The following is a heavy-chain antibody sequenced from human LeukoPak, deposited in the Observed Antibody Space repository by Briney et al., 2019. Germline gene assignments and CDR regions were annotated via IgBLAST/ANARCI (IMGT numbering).Heavy chain of an antibody. CDR3: ARSSGAAMVFYAFDI. V-gene: IGHV4-39*01. CDR1: GASISSSSYY. CDR2: IYYSGST. D-gene: IGHD5-18*01. J-gene: IGHJ3*02. Sequence: SETLSLTCTVSGASISSSSYYWGWIRQSPGKGLEWIGSIYYSGSTYFNPSLKSRVTMSVDTSKNQFSLKLSSVTAADTAVYYCARSSGAAMVFYAFDIWGQGTMVTVSS.